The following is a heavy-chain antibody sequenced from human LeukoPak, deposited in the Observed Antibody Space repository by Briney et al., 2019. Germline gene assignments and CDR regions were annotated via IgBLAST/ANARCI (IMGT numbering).Heavy chain of an antibody. V-gene: IGHV4-61*02. Sequence: SETLSLTCTVSGGSISSGSYYWGWIRQPAGKGLEWIGRIYTSGSTNYNPSLKSRVTISVDTSKNQFSLTLSSVTAADTAVYYCARHEPGYCSSTSCYYSHWFDPWGQGTLFTVSS. CDR2: IYTSGST. J-gene: IGHJ5*02. D-gene: IGHD2-2*01. CDR1: GGSISSGSYY. CDR3: ARHEPGYCSSTSCYYSHWFDP.